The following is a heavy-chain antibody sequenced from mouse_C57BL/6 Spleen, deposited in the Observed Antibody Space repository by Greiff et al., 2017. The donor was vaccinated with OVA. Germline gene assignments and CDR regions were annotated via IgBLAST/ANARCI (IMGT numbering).Heavy chain of an antibody. CDR2: INPNNGGT. V-gene: IGHV1-18*01. D-gene: IGHD1-1*01. CDR1: GYTFTDYN. Sequence: VQLQQSGPELVKPGASVKIPCKASGYTFTDYNMDWVKQSHGKSLEWIGDINPNNGGTIYNQKFKGKATLTVDKSSSTAYMELRSLTSEDTAVDYWARDYYGSRRGAMDYWGQGTSVTVSS. J-gene: IGHJ4*01. CDR3: ARDYYGSRRGAMDY.